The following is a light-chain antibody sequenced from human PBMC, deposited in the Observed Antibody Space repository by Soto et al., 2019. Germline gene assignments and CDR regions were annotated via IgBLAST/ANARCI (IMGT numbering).Light chain of an antibody. V-gene: IGLV1-47*01. Sequence: QSVLTQPPSASGTPGQRVTISCSGSSSNIGSNYVYWYQQLPGTAPKLLIYRNNQRPSGVPDRFSGSKSGTSASLAISGLRSEDEADYYCAAWDDSLSVVFGGGTKLTVI. CDR3: AAWDDSLSVV. CDR2: RNN. J-gene: IGLJ2*01. CDR1: SSNIGSNY.